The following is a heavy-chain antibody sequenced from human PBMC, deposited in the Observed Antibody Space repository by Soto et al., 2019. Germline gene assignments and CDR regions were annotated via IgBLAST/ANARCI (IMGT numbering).Heavy chain of an antibody. V-gene: IGHV1-3*05. D-gene: IGHD6-13*01. CDR2: INAGNGNT. Sequence: QVQLVQSGAEEKKPGASVKVSCKASGYTFTSYAMHWVRQAPGQRLEWMGWINAGNGNTKYSQKFQGRVTITRDTXXSTAYMELSSLRSEDTAVYYCARARIAAAGGSFDPWGQGTLVTVSS. CDR3: ARARIAAAGGSFDP. CDR1: GYTFTSYA. J-gene: IGHJ5*02.